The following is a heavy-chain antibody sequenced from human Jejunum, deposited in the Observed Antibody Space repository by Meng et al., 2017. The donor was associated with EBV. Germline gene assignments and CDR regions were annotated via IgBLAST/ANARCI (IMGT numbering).Heavy chain of an antibody. CDR1: SDSISNSNW. CDR2: VYHSGST. Sequence: QVQLQESGPGLVKPSGXXXXTCTVSSDSISNSNWWSWVRQPPGKGLEWIGEVYHSGSTYYNPSLESRVTISIDTSKSQFSLSLNSVTAADTAVYYCARASLERLLEYWGQGTLVTVSS. J-gene: IGHJ4*02. D-gene: IGHD1-1*01. V-gene: IGHV4-4*02. CDR3: ARASLERLLEY.